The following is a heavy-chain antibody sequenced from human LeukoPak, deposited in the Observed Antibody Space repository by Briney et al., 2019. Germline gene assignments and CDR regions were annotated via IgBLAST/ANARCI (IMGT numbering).Heavy chain of an antibody. CDR3: ARAEAMVNLFDY. D-gene: IGHD5-18*01. Sequence: GRSLRLSCAASGFTFSSYAMHWVRQAPGKGLEYVSAISSNGGSTYYANSVKGRFTISRDNSKNTLYLQMGSLRAEDMAVYYCARAEAMVNLFDYWGQGTLVTVSS. CDR1: GFTFSSYA. V-gene: IGHV3-64*01. J-gene: IGHJ4*02. CDR2: ISSNGGST.